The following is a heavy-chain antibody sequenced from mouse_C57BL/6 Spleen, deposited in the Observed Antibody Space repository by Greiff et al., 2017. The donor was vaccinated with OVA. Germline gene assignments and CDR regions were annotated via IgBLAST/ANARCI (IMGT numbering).Heavy chain of an antibody. Sequence: EVQLVESGAELVKPGASVKLSCTASGFNIKDYYMHWVKQRTEQGLEWIGRIDPEDGETKYAPKFQGKATITADTSSNTAYLQLSSLTSEDTAVYYCARNYYGSSYDHYAMDYWGQGTSVTVSS. CDR2: IDPEDGET. D-gene: IGHD1-1*01. CDR3: ARNYYGSSYDHYAMDY. V-gene: IGHV14-2*01. CDR1: GFNIKDYY. J-gene: IGHJ4*01.